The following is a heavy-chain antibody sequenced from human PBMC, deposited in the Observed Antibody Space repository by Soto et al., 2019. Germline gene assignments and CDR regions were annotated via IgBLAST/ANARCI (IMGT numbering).Heavy chain of an antibody. CDR2: IHHSGSP. Sequence: QVQLEESGPGLVKPSETLSLTCSVSGGSISGYSWSWIRQPPGKGLEWIGYIHHSGSPNYNPSLKGRVTMSVDTSKNQFSLKLSFVTAADTAVYYCARELPGRRVGVDRNTGDYHGMDVWGQGTTVTVSS. CDR1: GGSISGYS. J-gene: IGHJ6*02. D-gene: IGHD3-10*01. CDR3: ARELPGRRVGVDRNTGDYHGMDV. V-gene: IGHV4-59*01.